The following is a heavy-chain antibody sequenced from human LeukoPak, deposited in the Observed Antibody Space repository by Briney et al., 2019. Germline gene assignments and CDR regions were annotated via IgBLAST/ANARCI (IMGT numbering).Heavy chain of an antibody. Sequence: GGSRRLSCAASGFTFSSYAMSWVRQAPGEGLEWVSAISGSGTSTYYADSVKGRFTISRDNSKNTLYLQMNFLRAEDTAVYYCAKRYGDSEGNWGQGTLVTVSS. CDR1: GFTFSSYA. J-gene: IGHJ4*02. D-gene: IGHD4-17*01. CDR3: AKRYGDSEGN. CDR2: ISGSGTST. V-gene: IGHV3-23*01.